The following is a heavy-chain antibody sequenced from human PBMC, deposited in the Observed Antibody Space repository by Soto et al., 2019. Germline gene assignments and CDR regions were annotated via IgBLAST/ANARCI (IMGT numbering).Heavy chain of an antibody. D-gene: IGHD5-18*01. J-gene: IGHJ6*02. CDR2: INHSGST. CDR1: GGSFSGYC. CDR3: ARGRGYSYGYWHYYYGMDV. Sequence: SETLSLTCAVYGGSFSGYCWSWIRQPPGKGLEWIGEINHSGSTNYNPSLKSRVTISVDTSKNLFSLKLSSVTAADTAVYYCARGRGYSYGYWHYYYGMDVWGQGTTVTVSS. V-gene: IGHV4-34*01.